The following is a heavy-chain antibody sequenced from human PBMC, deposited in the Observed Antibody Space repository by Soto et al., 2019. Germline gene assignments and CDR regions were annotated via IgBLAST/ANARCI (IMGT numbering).Heavy chain of an antibody. D-gene: IGHD6-13*01. Sequence: SETLSLTCAVYGGSFSGYYWSWIRQPPGKGLEWIGEINHSGSTNYNPSLKSRVTISVDTSKNQFSLKLSSVTAADTAVYYCATRIAAAGSLDYWGQGTLVTVSS. CDR1: GGSFSGYY. CDR3: ATRIAAAGSLDY. V-gene: IGHV4-34*01. CDR2: INHSGST. J-gene: IGHJ4*02.